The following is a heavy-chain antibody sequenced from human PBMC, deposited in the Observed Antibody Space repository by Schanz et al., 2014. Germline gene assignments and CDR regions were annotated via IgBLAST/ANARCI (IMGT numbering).Heavy chain of an antibody. CDR2: ISSDGTNK. Sequence: QVQLVESGGGVVQPGRSLRLSCAASGFTFSNFGLHWVRQAPGKGLNWVAVISSDGTNKYYADSVQGRFTLSKDFSKDTLYLQLTSLRPGGPAVYYCARLATSKSRLGDAVDIWGQGTMVTVSS. D-gene: IGHD6-6*01. V-gene: IGHV3-30*03. CDR1: GFTFSNFG. J-gene: IGHJ3*02. CDR3: ARLATSKSRLGDAVDI.